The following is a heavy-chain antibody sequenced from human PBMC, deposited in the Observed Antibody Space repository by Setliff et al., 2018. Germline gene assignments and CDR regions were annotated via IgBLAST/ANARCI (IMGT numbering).Heavy chain of an antibody. CDR2: IDSSSTWI. CDR3: ARMPTSGYYASPKYYMDV. D-gene: IGHD3-22*01. V-gene: IGHV3-21*01. Sequence: GGSLRLSCAGSGFTFSSYTMNWVRQAPGQGLEWVSSIDSSSTWIYYADSVKGRFTISRDNAKNSLYLQMNSLRAEDTATYYCARMPTSGYYASPKYYMDVWGKGTTVTVSS. CDR1: GFTFSSYT. J-gene: IGHJ6*03.